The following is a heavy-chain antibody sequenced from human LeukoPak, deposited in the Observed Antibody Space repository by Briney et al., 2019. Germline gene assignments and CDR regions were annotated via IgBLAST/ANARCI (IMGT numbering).Heavy chain of an antibody. D-gene: IGHD2-15*01. V-gene: IGHV3-43*02. CDR3: AKDKALGCCSAGSCLYLDY. Sequence: GGSLRLSCAASGFTFDDYAIHWVRQAPGKGLEWVSLISGDGGNTYYADSVKGRFTLSRDNSKNSLYLQMNSLRSEDTAFYYCAKDKALGCCSAGSCLYLDYWGQGTLVTVSS. CDR1: GFTFDDYA. CDR2: ISGDGGNT. J-gene: IGHJ4*02.